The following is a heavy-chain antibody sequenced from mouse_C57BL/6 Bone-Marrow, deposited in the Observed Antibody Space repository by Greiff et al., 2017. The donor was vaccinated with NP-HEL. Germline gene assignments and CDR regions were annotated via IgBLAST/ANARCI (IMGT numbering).Heavy chain of an antibody. V-gene: IGHV1-66*01. Sequence: QVQLKESGPELVKPGASVKISCKASGYSFTSYYIHWVKQRPGQGLEWIGWIYPGSGNTKYNEKFKGKATLTADTSSSTAYMQLSSLTSEDSAVYYCARSYYGSRFAYWGQGTLVTVSA. CDR3: ARSYYGSRFAY. CDR1: GYSFTSYY. CDR2: IYPGSGNT. J-gene: IGHJ3*01. D-gene: IGHD1-1*01.